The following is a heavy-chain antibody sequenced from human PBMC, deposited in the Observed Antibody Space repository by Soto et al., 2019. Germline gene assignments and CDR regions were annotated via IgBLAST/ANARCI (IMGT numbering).Heavy chain of an antibody. V-gene: IGHV1-2*04. D-gene: IGHD2-15*01. CDR2: INPNSGGT. CDR1: GYTFTGYY. Sequence: ASVKVSCKASGYTFTGYYMHWVRQAPGQGLEWMGWINPNSGGTNYAQKFQGWVTMTRDTSISTAYMELSRLRSDDTAVYYCARDFGYCSGGSCYYYGMDVWGQGTTVTVSS. CDR3: ARDFGYCSGGSCYYYGMDV. J-gene: IGHJ6*02.